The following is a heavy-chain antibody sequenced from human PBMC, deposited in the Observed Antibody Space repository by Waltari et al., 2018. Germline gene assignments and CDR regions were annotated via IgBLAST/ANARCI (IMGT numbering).Heavy chain of an antibody. CDR1: GGSFSGYY. CDR2: INHSGST. CDR3: ARVRGSAVFWSGYPEIYFDY. D-gene: IGHD3-3*01. V-gene: IGHV4-34*01. J-gene: IGHJ4*02. Sequence: QVQLQQWGAGLLKPSETLSLTCAVYGGSFSGYYWSWIRQPPGKGLEWIGEINHSGSTNYHPSLKSRVTISVDTSKNQFSLKLSSVTAADTAVYYCARVRGSAVFWSGYPEIYFDYWGQGTLVTVSS.